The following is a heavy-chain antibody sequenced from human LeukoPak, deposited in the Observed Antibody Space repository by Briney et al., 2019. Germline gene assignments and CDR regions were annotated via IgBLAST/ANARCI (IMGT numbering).Heavy chain of an antibody. J-gene: IGHJ4*02. V-gene: IGHV3-9*01. D-gene: IGHD3-22*01. CDR1: GFTFDDYA. CDR3: AKDAYYSNSGAYTYYFDD. Sequence: GGSLRLSCAASGFTFDDYAMRWVRQAPGKGLEWVSGIVWKTGSIGYADSVKGRFTISRDNAKNSLYLQMNSLRAEDTALYYCAKDAYYSNSGAYTYYFDDWGQGTLVTDSS. CDR2: IVWKTGSI.